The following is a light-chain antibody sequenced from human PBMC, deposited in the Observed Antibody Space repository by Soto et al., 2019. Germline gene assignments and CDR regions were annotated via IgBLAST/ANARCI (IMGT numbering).Light chain of an antibody. CDR1: QGVSRK. V-gene: IGKV3-15*01. J-gene: IGKJ4*01. CDR2: GAS. Sequence: IVMTQSPATLSVAPGERVTFSCRASQGVSRKLAWYQHKPGQAPRLLISGASTGATGIPARFSGSGSGTEFTLTISSLEPEDFAVYYCQQFSSYPLTFGGGTKVDIK. CDR3: QQFSSYPLT.